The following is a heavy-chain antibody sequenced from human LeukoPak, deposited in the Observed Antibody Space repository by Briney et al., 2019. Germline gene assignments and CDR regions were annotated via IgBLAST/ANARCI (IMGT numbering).Heavy chain of an antibody. Sequence: GASVKVSCKASGYTFTSYYMHWVRQAPGQGLEWMGIINPSGGSTSYAQKFQGRVTMTRDTSTSTVYMELSSLRSEDTAVYYCARDPVTIFEVVIRGRWFDPWGQGTLVTVSS. CDR3: ARDPVTIFEVVIRGRWFDP. J-gene: IGHJ5*02. V-gene: IGHV1-46*01. CDR1: GYTFTSYY. CDR2: INPSGGST. D-gene: IGHD3-3*01.